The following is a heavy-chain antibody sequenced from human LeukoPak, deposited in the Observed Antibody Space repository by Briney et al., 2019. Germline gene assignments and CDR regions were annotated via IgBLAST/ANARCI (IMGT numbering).Heavy chain of an antibody. D-gene: IGHD3-22*01. J-gene: IGHJ4*02. CDR2: ISSSAISI. CDR3: ARDPLHSSGYPYYFDY. V-gene: IGHV3-48*03. Sequence: PGGSLRLSCAASGFTFSSYEFNWVRQAPGKGLEWVSYISSSAISIYYADSVKGRFTISRDNAKNSLYLQMNSLSPEDTAVYYCARDPLHSSGYPYYFDYWGQGTLVTVSP. CDR1: GFTFSSYE.